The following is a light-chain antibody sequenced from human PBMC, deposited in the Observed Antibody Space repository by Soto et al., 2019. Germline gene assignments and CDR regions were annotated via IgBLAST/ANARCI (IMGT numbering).Light chain of an antibody. CDR2: GAS. V-gene: IGKV3-15*01. CDR3: QQYNNWPPYT. Sequence: EIVMTQSPATLSVSPGERATLSCRASQSVSSNLAWYQQKPGQAPRLLIYGASTRATGIPARFIGSGSGTEFTLTISSLQSEEFAVYYCQQYNNWPPYTFGQGTKLEIK. J-gene: IGKJ2*01. CDR1: QSVSSN.